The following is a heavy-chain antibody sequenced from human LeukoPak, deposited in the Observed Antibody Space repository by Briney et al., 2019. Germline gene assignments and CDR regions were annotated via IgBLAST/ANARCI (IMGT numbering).Heavy chain of an antibody. J-gene: IGHJ5*02. V-gene: IGHV1-2*02. Sequence: ASVKVSFKASGYTFTGYYMHWVRQAPGQGREWMGWINPNSGGTNYAQKFQGRVTMTRDPSISTAYMELSRLTSEDTALCYCSRGGDGYNAFNWFDPCGQGTLVTVSS. D-gene: IGHD5-24*01. CDR2: INPNSGGT. CDR1: GYTFTGYY. CDR3: SRGGDGYNAFNWFDP.